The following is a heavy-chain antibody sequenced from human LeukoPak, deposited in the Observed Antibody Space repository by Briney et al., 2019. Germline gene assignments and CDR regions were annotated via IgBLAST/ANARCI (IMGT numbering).Heavy chain of an antibody. Sequence: PGGSLRLSCAASGFTFSSYAMSWVRQGPGKGLVWVSVIYTDASSTTYADSVKGRFTISRDNARNTLYLQMNSLRAEDTAIYYCARGLQGIDYWGQGTLVTVSS. CDR1: GFTFSSYA. CDR2: IYTDASST. D-gene: IGHD4-11*01. CDR3: ARGLQGIDY. V-gene: IGHV3-74*01. J-gene: IGHJ4*02.